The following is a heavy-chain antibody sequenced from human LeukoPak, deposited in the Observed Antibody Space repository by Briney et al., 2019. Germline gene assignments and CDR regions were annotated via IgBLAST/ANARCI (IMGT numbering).Heavy chain of an antibody. CDR3: ARGDFRGLGGSGSYYYYYYMDV. CDR2: ISAYNGNT. D-gene: IGHD3-10*01. Sequence: ASVKVSCKASGYTFTSYGISWVRQAPGQGLEWMGWISAYNGNTNYAQKFQGRVTMTRNTSINTAYMELSSLRSEDTAVYYCARGDFRGLGGSGSYYYYYYMDVWGKGTTVTISS. V-gene: IGHV1-18*01. CDR1: GYTFTSYG. J-gene: IGHJ6*03.